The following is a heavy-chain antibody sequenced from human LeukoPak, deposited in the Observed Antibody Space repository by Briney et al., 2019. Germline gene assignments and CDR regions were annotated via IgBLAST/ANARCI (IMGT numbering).Heavy chain of an antibody. D-gene: IGHD6-13*01. Sequence: PGGSLRLSCAASGFTFSSYAMSWVRQAPGKGLEWVSAISGGGGGTYYADSVKGRFTISRDNSKNTLYLQMNSLRAEDPAVYYCARGGGTAYSSSWFDYWGQGTLVTVSS. CDR3: ARGGGTAYSSSWFDY. CDR2: ISGGGGGT. V-gene: IGHV3-23*01. CDR1: GFTFSSYA. J-gene: IGHJ4*02.